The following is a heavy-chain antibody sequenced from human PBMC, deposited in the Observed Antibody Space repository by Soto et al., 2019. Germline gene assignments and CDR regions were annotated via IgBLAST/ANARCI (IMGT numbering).Heavy chain of an antibody. J-gene: IGHJ3*02. CDR2: ISYDGSNK. D-gene: IGHD3-22*01. Sequence: GGSLRLSCAASGFTFSSYAMHWVRQAPGKGLEWVAVISYDGSNKYYADSVKGRFTISRDNSKNTLYLQMNSLRAEDTAVYYCARGENSYYYDSSGSRAFDIWGQGTMVTVSS. CDR3: ARGENSYYYDSSGSRAFDI. V-gene: IGHV3-30-3*01. CDR1: GFTFSSYA.